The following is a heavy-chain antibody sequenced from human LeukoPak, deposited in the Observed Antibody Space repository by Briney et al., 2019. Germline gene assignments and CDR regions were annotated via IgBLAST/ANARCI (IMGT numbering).Heavy chain of an antibody. CDR1: GCTFTSYG. CDR2: ISAYNGNT. CDR3: AGRSYYYDSSGRRPCDAFDI. V-gene: IGHV1-18*01. J-gene: IGHJ3*02. D-gene: IGHD3-22*01. Sequence: ASVKVSCKASGCTFTSYGISWVRQAPGQGLEWMGWISAYNGNTNYAQKLQGRVTMTTGTSTSTAYMELRSLRSDDTAVYYCAGRSYYYDSSGRRPCDAFDIWGQGTMVTVSS.